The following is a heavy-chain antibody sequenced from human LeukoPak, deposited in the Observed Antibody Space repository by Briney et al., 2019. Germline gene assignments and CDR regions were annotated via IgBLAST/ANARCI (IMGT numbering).Heavy chain of an antibody. D-gene: IGHD1-26*01. CDR2: IYYSGST. CDR1: GGSISSSSYY. Sequence: PSETLSLTCTVSGGSISSSSYYWGWIRQPPGKGLEWIGSIYYSGSTYYNPSLKSRVTISVDTSKNQFSLKLSSVTAADTAVYYCARGGVVGAAYFDYWGQGTLVTVSS. V-gene: IGHV4-39*07. CDR3: ARGGVVGAAYFDY. J-gene: IGHJ4*02.